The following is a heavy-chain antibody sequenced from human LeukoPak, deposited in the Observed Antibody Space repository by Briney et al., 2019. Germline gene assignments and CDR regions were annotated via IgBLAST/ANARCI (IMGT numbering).Heavy chain of an antibody. V-gene: IGHV4-39*07. D-gene: IGHD6-6*01. J-gene: IGHJ6*03. CDR2: IYYSGST. Sequence: SETLSLTCTVSGGSISSSSYYWGWIRQPPGKGLEWIGSIYYSGSTYYNPSLKSRVTISVDTSKNQFSLKLSSVTAADTAVYYCARAGSSSSPYYYYYYMDVWGKGTTVTVSS. CDR3: ARAGSSSSPYYYYYYMDV. CDR1: GGSISSSSYY.